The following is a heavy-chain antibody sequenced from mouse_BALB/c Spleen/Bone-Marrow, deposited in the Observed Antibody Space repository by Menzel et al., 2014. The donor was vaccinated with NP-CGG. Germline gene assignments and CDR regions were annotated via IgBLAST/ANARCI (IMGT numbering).Heavy chain of an antibody. Sequence: EVKLMESGGGLVQPGGSLRLSCETSGFTFTDYYMNWVRQPPGKALEWLGFIRNKAKGYTTDYSASVKGRFTISRDNSQSISYLQMNTLRAEDSATYYCARDENVGIYWYFDVWGAGTTVTVSS. CDR3: ARDENVGIYWYFDV. CDR2: IRNKAKGYTT. V-gene: IGHV7-3*02. J-gene: IGHJ1*01. CDR1: GFTFTDYY.